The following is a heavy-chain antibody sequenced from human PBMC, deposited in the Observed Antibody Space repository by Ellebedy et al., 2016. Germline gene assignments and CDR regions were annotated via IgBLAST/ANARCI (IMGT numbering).Heavy chain of an antibody. V-gene: IGHV4-4*07. CDR1: GGSVSRYF. CDR2: IFTSGSF. J-gene: IGHJ6*03. D-gene: IGHD1-1*01. Sequence: SETLSLTCTVSGGSVSRYFWGWIRQPAGKGLEWIGRIFTSGSFNYNPSLMSRVTMSVVTSKNQISLRLNSVTTADTAVYYCARVHCPITTCDYYYMDVWGKGTTVTVSS. CDR3: ARVHCPITTCDYYYMDV.